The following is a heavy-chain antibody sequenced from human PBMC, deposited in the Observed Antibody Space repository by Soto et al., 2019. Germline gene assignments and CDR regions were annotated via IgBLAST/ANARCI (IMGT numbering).Heavy chain of an antibody. CDR1: GFTFDDYG. D-gene: IGHD6-13*01. Sequence: SGGSLRLSCAASGFTFDDYGMSWVRQAPGKGLEWVSGINWNGGSTGYADSVKGRFTISRDNAKNSLYLQMNSLRAEDTALYYCARDQNGYSSSWYYFDYWGQGTLVTVSS. CDR3: ARDQNGYSSSWYYFDY. CDR2: INWNGGST. V-gene: IGHV3-20*04. J-gene: IGHJ4*02.